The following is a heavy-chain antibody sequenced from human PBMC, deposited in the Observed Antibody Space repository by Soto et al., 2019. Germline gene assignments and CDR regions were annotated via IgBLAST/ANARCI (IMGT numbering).Heavy chain of an antibody. CDR3: GRVLTIFGVVIEYYYYMDV. CDR2: IYYSGST. D-gene: IGHD3-3*01. V-gene: IGHV4-59*01. Sequence: SETLSLTCTVSGGSISSYYWSWIRQPPGKGLEWIGYIYYSGSTNYNPSLKSRVTISVDTSKNQFSLKLSSVTAADTAVYYCGRVLTIFGVVIEYYYYMDVWGKGTTVTVSS. J-gene: IGHJ6*03. CDR1: GGSISSYY.